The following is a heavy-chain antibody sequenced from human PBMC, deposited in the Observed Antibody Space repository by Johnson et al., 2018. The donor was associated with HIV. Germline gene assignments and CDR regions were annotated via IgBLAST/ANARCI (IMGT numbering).Heavy chain of an antibody. D-gene: IGHD5-24*01. V-gene: IGHV3-13*01. CDR1: GFTFSSFD. J-gene: IGHJ3*02. CDR2: IGTAGDT. Sequence: VQLVESGGGVVQPGRSLRLSCAASGFTFSSFDMHWVRQATGKGLEWVSAIGTAGDTYYPGSVKGRFTISRENAKNSLYLQMNRLRAEDTAVYYCAREWLYGFDIWGQGTMVTVSS. CDR3: AREWLYGFDI.